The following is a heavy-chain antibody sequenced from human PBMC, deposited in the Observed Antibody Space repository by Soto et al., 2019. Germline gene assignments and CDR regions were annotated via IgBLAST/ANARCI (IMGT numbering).Heavy chain of an antibody. J-gene: IGHJ4*02. D-gene: IGHD2-15*01. CDR2: ISYDGSNK. CDR3: ARVPSSSGRAHFDY. V-gene: IGHV3-30-3*01. Sequence: QVQLVESGGGVVQPGRSLRLSCAASGFTFSSYAMHWVRQAPGKGLEWVAVISYDGSNKYYADSVKGRFTISRDNSKNMLYLQTNSLRAEDTAVYYCARVPSSSGRAHFDYWGQGTLVTVSS. CDR1: GFTFSSYA.